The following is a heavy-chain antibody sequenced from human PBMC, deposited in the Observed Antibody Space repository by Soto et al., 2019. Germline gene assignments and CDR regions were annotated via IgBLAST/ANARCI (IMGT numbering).Heavy chain of an antibody. Sequence: GESLKVSCKGSGYSFTSYWIGWVRQMPGKGLEWMGIIYPGDSDTRYSPSFQGQVTISADKSISTAYLQWSSLKASDTAMYYCARPSYYYDSSGYYRDKGGMAVWGQWTTVIVSS. CDR2: IYPGDSDT. CDR3: ARPSYYYDSSGYYRDKGGMAV. D-gene: IGHD3-22*01. V-gene: IGHV5-51*01. J-gene: IGHJ6*01. CDR1: GYSFTSYW.